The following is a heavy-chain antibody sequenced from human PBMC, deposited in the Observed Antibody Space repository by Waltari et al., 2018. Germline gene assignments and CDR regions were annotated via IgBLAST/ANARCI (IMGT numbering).Heavy chain of an antibody. CDR1: GGSIGHAF. J-gene: IGHJ4*02. D-gene: IGHD3-3*01. CDR3: ARGAPFGEYSYFDY. Sequence: QLQLQESGPGLVKPSETLSLTCTISGGSIGHAFWSWIRQPAGKGLEWIGRVYTSGSTNYSPSLKSRVTMSVDTSRNHFSLKLTSVTAADTAVYYCARGAPFGEYSYFDYWGQGAPVTVSA. V-gene: IGHV4-4*07. CDR2: VYTSGST.